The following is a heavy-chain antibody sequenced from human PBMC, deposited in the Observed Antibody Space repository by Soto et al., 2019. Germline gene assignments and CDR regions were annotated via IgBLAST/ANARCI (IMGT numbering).Heavy chain of an antibody. CDR1: GFTFSNYA. Sequence: QPGGSLRLSCAASGFTFSNYAMHWVRQAPGKGLEWVAVILYDGSDKYNANSVKGRFTISRDNSKNTLYLQMNSLRAEDTAVYYCARDTGPNGYNYYYFGMDVWGQGTTVTVSS. D-gene: IGHD5-18*01. CDR3: ARDTGPNGYNYYYFGMDV. J-gene: IGHJ6*02. V-gene: IGHV3-30-3*01. CDR2: ILYDGSDK.